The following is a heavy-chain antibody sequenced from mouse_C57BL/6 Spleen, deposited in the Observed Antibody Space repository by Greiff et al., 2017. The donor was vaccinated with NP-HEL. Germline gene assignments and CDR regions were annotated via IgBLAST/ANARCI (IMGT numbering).Heavy chain of an antibody. CDR3: AREAKYYYGSSYEYFDV. CDR2: ISYDGSN. V-gene: IGHV3-6*01. D-gene: IGHD1-1*01. J-gene: IGHJ1*03. CDR1: GYSITSGYY. Sequence: EVKLVESGPGLVKPSQSLSLTCSVTGYSITSGYYWNWIRQFPGNKLEWMGYISYDGSNNYNPSLKNRISITRDTSKNQFFLKLNSVTTEDTATYYCAREAKYYYGSSYEYFDVWGTGTTVTVSS.